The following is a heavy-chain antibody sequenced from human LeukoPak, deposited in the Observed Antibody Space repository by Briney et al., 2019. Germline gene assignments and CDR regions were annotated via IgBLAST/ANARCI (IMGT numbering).Heavy chain of an antibody. CDR1: GFTFSSYE. CDR2: ISSSGSTI. V-gene: IGHV3-48*03. D-gene: IGHD1-1*01. CDR3: ARAQPTGWNPDC. Sequence: PGGSLRLSCAASGFTFSSYETNWVRQAPGKGLEWVSYISSSGSTIYYADSVKGRFTISRDSAKNSLYLQMNSLRAEDTAVYYCARAQPTGWNPDCWGQGTVVTVSS. J-gene: IGHJ4*02.